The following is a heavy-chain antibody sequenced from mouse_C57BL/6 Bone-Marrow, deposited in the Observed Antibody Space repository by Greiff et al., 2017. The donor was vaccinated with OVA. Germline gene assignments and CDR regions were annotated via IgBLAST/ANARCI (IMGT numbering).Heavy chain of an antibody. CDR1: GFTFSDYG. Sequence: EVQGVESGGGLVQPGGSLKLSCAASGFTFSDYGMAWVRQAPRQGPEWVAFISNLASSIYYADTLTGRFTISRENAKNTLYLEMSSLRSEDTAMYYCARRWDYYGSSYGYFDVWGTGTTVTVSS. CDR3: ARRWDYYGSSYGYFDV. V-gene: IGHV5-15*04. D-gene: IGHD1-1*01. J-gene: IGHJ1*03. CDR2: ISNLASSI.